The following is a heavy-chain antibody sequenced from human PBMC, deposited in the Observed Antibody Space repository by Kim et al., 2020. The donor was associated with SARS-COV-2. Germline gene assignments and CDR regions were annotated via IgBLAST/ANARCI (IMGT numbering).Heavy chain of an antibody. CDR2: IYCDGSNK. J-gene: IGHJ4*01. D-gene: IGHD5-18*01. CDR3: ALELRTAVRNHSHSFYF. Sequence: GGSLRLSCAASGFTFSSYAMNWVRQAPGKGLEWVSVIYCDGSNKNYADSVKGRFTISRDNSKNTLYLQMNSLKAEDTALYYCALELRTAVRNHSHSFYF. CDR1: GFTFSSYA. V-gene: IGHV3-23*03.